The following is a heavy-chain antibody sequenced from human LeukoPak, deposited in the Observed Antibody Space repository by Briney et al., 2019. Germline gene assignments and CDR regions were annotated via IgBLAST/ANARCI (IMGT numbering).Heavy chain of an antibody. Sequence: PGGSLRLSCAASGITFSSYDMHCVRQATGKGLEWVSGIGTTGDTYYPGSVKGRFTISRENAKNSLYLQMNSLSAGDTAVYYCARGLYYYDSSGNYGDTFDIWGQGKMVTVSS. D-gene: IGHD3-22*01. V-gene: IGHV3-13*04. CDR1: GITFSSYD. CDR2: IGTTGDT. J-gene: IGHJ3*02. CDR3: ARGLYYYDSSGNYGDTFDI.